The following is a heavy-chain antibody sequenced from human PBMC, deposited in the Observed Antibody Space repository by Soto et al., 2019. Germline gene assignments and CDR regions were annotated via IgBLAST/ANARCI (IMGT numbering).Heavy chain of an antibody. CDR2: IIPIFGTA. CDR1: GGTFSSYA. D-gene: IGHD1-20*01. CDR3: ARDGVTGNFDY. V-gene: IGHV1-69*01. J-gene: IGHJ4*02. Sequence: QVQLVQSGAEVKKPGSSVKVSCKASGGTFSSYAISWVRQAPGQGLEWMGGIIPIFGTANYAQKVQCRVMITADESTSTAYLERISLRSEDTAVYYCARDGVTGNFDYWGQGTLVTVSS.